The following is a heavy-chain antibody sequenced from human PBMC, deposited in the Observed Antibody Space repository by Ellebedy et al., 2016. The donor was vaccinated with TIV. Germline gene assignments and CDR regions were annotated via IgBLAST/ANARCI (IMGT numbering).Heavy chain of an antibody. J-gene: IGHJ6*02. CDR1: GYTFTGYY. Sequence: AASVKVSCKASGYTFTGYYMHWVRQAPGQGLEWMGWINPNSGGTNYAQKFQGRVTMTRDTSISTAYMELSRLRSDDTAVYYCARTSYYDSSGYQGGRYYYYGMDVWGQGTTVTVSS. V-gene: IGHV1-2*02. D-gene: IGHD3-22*01. CDR2: INPNSGGT. CDR3: ARTSYYDSSGYQGGRYYYYGMDV.